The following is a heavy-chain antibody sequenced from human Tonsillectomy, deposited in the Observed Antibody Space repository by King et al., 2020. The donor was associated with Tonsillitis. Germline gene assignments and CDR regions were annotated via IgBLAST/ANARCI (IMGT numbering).Heavy chain of an antibody. Sequence: VQLVESGGGVVRPGGSLRLSCAASGFTFDEYGMTWVRQAPGKGLEWVSGINWNGGSTGYADSVKGRFTISRDNAKNSLYLQMNSLRAEDTALYYCARIPLDTDMVYYFDYWGQGTLVTVSS. CDR1: GFTFDEYG. J-gene: IGHJ4*02. CDR2: INWNGGST. D-gene: IGHD5-18*01. CDR3: ARIPLDTDMVYYFDY. V-gene: IGHV3-20*04.